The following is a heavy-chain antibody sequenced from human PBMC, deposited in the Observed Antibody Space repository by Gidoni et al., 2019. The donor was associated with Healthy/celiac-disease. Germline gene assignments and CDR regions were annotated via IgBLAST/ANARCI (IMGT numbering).Heavy chain of an antibody. V-gene: IGHV3-11*01. Sequence: QVQLVESGGGLVKPGGSLRLSCAASGFTFSDYYISWIRQAPGKGLEWVSYISSSGSTIYYADSVKGRFTISRDNAKNSLYLQMNSLRAEETAVYYCATEYCSSTSCEYYYYYYMDVWGKGTTVTVSS. CDR3: ATEYCSSTSCEYYYYYYMDV. J-gene: IGHJ6*03. D-gene: IGHD2-2*01. CDR1: GFTFSDYY. CDR2: ISSSGSTI.